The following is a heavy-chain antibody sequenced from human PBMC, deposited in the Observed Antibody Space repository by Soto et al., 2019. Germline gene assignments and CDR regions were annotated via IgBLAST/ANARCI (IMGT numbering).Heavy chain of an antibody. CDR1: GYSFTNNW. Sequence: EVQLVQSGAEVKKPGESLKISCKGSGYSFTNNWIGWVRQMPGKGLEWMGIIYPGDSDTRYSPSFQGQVTISADKSISTAYLQWSSLKASDTAMSYCARHGVGDILTGQPDYWGQGTLVTVSS. CDR3: ARHGVGDILTGQPDY. V-gene: IGHV5-51*01. CDR2: IYPGDSDT. D-gene: IGHD3-9*01. J-gene: IGHJ4*02.